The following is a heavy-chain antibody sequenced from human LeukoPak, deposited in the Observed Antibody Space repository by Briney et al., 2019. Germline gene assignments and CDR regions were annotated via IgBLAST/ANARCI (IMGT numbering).Heavy chain of an antibody. J-gene: IGHJ4*02. D-gene: IGHD3-3*01. CDR1: AYTSTYHY. V-gene: IGHV1-2*06. CDR2: NNPNSGGT. Sequence: GSSLKVSCKASAYTSTYHYMHWVRPAPYHGVDRNELNNPNSGGTNYAQKFQDRVTMTRDTSISTASMELSRLRSDDPAVYYCARLILELGGYAVDYWGQGTLVTVSS. CDR3: ARLILELGGYAVDY.